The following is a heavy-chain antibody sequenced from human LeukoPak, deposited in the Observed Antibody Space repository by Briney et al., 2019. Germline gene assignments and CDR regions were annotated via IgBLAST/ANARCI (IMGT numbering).Heavy chain of an antibody. V-gene: IGHV1-2*02. CDR3: ASLGAVGAEDCSGGSCYGEGWFDP. Sequence: ASVKVSCKASGYTFTGYYMLWVPQAPGQGLEWMGWINPNSGGTNYAQKFQGRVTMTRDTSISTAYMELSRLRSDDTAVYYCASLGAVGAEDCSGGSCYGEGWFDPWGQGTLVTVSS. CDR1: GYTFTGYY. CDR2: INPNSGGT. D-gene: IGHD2-15*01. J-gene: IGHJ5*02.